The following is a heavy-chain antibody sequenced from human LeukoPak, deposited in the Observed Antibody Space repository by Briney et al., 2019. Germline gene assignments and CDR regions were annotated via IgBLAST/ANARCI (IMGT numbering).Heavy chain of an antibody. CDR2: MNPNSGNT. Sequence: GASVKVSCKTSGYTFTAYYMHWVRQATGQGLEWMGWMNPNSGNTGYAQKFQGRVTMTRDTSISTAYMELSRLRSDDTAVYYCATGPTYYYYYMDVWGKGTTVTVSS. J-gene: IGHJ6*03. CDR3: ATGPTYYYYYMDV. V-gene: IGHV1-2*02. CDR1: GYTFTAYY.